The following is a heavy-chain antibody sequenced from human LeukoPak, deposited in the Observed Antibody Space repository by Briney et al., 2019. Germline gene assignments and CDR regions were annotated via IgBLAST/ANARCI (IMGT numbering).Heavy chain of an antibody. V-gene: IGHV3-49*04. D-gene: IGHD3-3*01. CDR2: IRNKAYGGTT. CDR3: TTDRLRLRFLKGGIFDY. Sequence: PGGSLRLSCAASGFTFSSYAMSWVRQAPGKGLEWVGFIRNKAYGGTTEYAASVKGRFTISRDDSKSIAYLQMNSLKTEDTAVYYCTTDRLRLRFLKGGIFDYWGQGTLVTVSS. J-gene: IGHJ4*02. CDR1: GFTFSSYA.